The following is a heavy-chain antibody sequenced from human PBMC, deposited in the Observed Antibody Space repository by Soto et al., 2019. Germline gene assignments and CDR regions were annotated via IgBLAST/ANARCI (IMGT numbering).Heavy chain of an antibody. CDR2: IGTAGDT. V-gene: IGHV3-13*01. D-gene: IGHD6-19*01. Sequence: PWGALRLSCAASGFTFSRYDMHWVRQATGKGLEWVSAIGTAGDTYYPGSVKGRFTISRENAKNSLYLQMNSLRAGDTAVYYCARGSSGWYDYWGQGTLVTVSS. CDR3: ARGSSGWYDY. CDR1: GFTFSRYD. J-gene: IGHJ4*02.